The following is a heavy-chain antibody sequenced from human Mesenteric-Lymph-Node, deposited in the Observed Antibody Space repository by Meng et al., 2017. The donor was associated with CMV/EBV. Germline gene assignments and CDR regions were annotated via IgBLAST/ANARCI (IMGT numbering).Heavy chain of an antibody. CDR2: ISSSSTYI. D-gene: IGHD1-26*01. CDR3: ARGYSGNGDTFDV. V-gene: IGHV3-21*01. Sequence: ETLSLTCAASGFTFSSYTMNWVRQAPGKGLEWVPSISSSSTYIYYADSLKGRFTISRDNAKNSLYLQMNSLRAEDTAMYYCARGYSGNGDTFDVWGQGTMVTVSS. J-gene: IGHJ3*01. CDR1: GFTFSSYT.